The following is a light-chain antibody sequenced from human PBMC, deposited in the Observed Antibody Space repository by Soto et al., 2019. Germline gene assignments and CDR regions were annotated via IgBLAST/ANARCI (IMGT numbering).Light chain of an antibody. Sequence: QSVLAQPRAVSGSPGQSVTNSCTGTSSDIGGHNHVSWFQQHPGEAPQLIMYDVFNRPSGVPDRFYGSKYGNTASLTISGLQAEDDADYYCCTYGGTSNYVFGTGTKVTVL. CDR3: CTYGGTSNYV. CDR2: DVF. V-gene: IGLV2-11*01. CDR1: SSDIGGHNH. J-gene: IGLJ1*01.